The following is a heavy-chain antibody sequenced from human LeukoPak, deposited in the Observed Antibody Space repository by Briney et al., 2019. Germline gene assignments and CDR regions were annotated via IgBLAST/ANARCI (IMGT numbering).Heavy chain of an antibody. J-gene: IGHJ5*02. V-gene: IGHV6-1*01. D-gene: IGHD2-15*01. CDR2: TYYRSKWYN. CDR1: GDSVSSNSAA. CDR3: ARESWDIEGYNWFDP. Sequence: SQTLSLTCAISGDSVSSNSAAWNWIMQSPSRVLEWLGRTYYRSKWYNDYAVSVKSRITINPDTSKNQFSLQLNSVTPEDTAVYYCARESWDIEGYNWFDPWGQGTLVTVSS.